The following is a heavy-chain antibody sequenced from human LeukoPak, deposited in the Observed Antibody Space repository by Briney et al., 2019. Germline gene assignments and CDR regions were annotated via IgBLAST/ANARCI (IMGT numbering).Heavy chain of an antibody. V-gene: IGHV3-48*04. CDR1: GFTFSSYS. CDR3: AREIAAALDY. Sequence: GGSLRLSCAASGFTFSSYSMNWVRQAPGKGLEWVSYISSSSSTIYYADSVKGRFTISRGNAKNSLYLQMNSLRAEDTAVYYCAREIAAALDYWGQGTLVTVSS. J-gene: IGHJ4*02. CDR2: ISSSSSTI. D-gene: IGHD6-13*01.